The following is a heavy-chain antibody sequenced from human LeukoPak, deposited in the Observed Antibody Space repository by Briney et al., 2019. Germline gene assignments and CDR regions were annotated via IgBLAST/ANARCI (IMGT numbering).Heavy chain of an antibody. CDR1: GGTFSSYA. D-gene: IGHD6-19*01. CDR3: ARVDSSGWSGDY. Sequence: GASVKVSCKASGGTFSSYAISWVRQAPGQGLEWMGGIIPIFGTANYAQKFQGRVTITTDESTSTAYMELSSLRSEDTAVYYCARVDSSGWSGDYWGQGTLVTVSS. J-gene: IGHJ4*02. V-gene: IGHV1-69*05. CDR2: IIPIFGTA.